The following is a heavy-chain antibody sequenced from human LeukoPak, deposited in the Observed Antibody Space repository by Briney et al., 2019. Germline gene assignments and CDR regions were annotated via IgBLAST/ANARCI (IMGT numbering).Heavy chain of an antibody. CDR1: GFTFSSYG. D-gene: IGHD3-10*01. CDR2: ISSDGSNA. CDR3: AKDLSGRKGPFDY. V-gene: IGHV3-30*18. J-gene: IGHJ4*02. Sequence: GGSLRLSCAASGFTFSSYGMHWVRQAPGKGLEWVAVISSDGSNAYYADSVKGRFTMSRDNSKNTLFVRMNSLRAEDTAVYYCAKDLSGRKGPFDYWGQGTLVTVSP.